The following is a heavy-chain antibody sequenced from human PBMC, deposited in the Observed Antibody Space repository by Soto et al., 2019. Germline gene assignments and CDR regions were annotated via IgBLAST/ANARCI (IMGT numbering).Heavy chain of an antibody. D-gene: IGHD2-15*01. CDR3: ARDGGNICSGGSCYFQAPDY. Sequence: EVQLLESGGGSVQPGGSLRLSCSASGFTFSNYAMSWVRQAPGKGLEWGASISGSGRSTNYADSVKGRFTISRDNSKNTLAVQMSSLRAEDTAVYYCARDGGNICSGGSCYFQAPDYWGQGTLVTVSP. CDR1: GFTFSNYA. V-gene: IGHV3-23*01. J-gene: IGHJ4*02. CDR2: ISGSGRST.